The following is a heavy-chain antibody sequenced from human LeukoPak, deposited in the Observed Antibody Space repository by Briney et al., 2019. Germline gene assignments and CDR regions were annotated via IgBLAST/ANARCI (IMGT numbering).Heavy chain of an antibody. CDR2: ITAGGTGT. CDR1: GLIFSNYA. J-gene: IGHJ3*01. D-gene: IGHD1-14*01. V-gene: IGHV3-23*01. Sequence: GGSLRLSCAASGLIFSNYAMRWVRQAPGKGLEWVSSITAGGTGTYYTDSVEGRFTISRDNARNTLSLQMNSLTIEDTAVYYCVVVVEPPDSDGFDVWGQGTMITVSS. CDR3: VVVVEPPDSDGFDV.